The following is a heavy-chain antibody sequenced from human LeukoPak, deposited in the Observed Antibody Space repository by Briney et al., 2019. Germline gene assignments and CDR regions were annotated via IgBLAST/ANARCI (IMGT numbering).Heavy chain of an antibody. CDR3: AKLSGGSCYSPAGY. CDR1: GFTFSSYA. Sequence: GGSLRLSCAASGFTFSSYAMSWVRQAPGKGLEWVSSISGSGGSTYYADSVKGRFTISRDSSKNTLYLQMNSLRAEDTAVYYCAKLSGGSCYSPAGYWGQGTLVTVSS. J-gene: IGHJ4*02. V-gene: IGHV3-23*01. D-gene: IGHD2-15*01. CDR2: ISGSGGST.